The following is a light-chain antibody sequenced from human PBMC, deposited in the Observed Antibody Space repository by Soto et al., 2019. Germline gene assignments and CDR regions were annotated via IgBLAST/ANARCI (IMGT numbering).Light chain of an antibody. V-gene: IGKV3-11*01. Sequence: IVLPQSPAPLSLSPGERATLSCRASQNVRGYLAWYQQKPGQAPRLLMYDASTRATGIPARVSGSGSGTDFTLTISSREHEDVAAYYWEQLSNGLFTFGQGTKVDIK. J-gene: IGKJ1*01. CDR1: QNVRGY. CDR3: EQLSNGLFT. CDR2: DAS.